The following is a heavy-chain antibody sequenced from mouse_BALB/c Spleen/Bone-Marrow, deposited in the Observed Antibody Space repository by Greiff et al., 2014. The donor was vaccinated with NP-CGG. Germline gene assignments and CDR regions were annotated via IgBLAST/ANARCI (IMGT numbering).Heavy chain of an antibody. J-gene: IGHJ3*01. V-gene: IGHV14-3*02. CDR3: ARNGNYGAWFAY. Sequence: VQLQQSGAELVKPGASVKLSCTASGFNIKDTYMHWVKQRPEQGLEWIGRIDPANGNNKYDPKFKGKATITADTSSNTAYLQLSSLTSKYTSVYYCARNGNYGAWFAYWGQGTLVTVSA. D-gene: IGHD2-1*01. CDR2: IDPANGNN. CDR1: GFNIKDTY.